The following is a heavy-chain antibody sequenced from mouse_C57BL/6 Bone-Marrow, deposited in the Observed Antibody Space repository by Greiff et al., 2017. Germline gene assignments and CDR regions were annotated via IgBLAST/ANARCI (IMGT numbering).Heavy chain of an antibody. J-gene: IGHJ4*01. D-gene: IGHD2-1*01. V-gene: IGHV1-61*01. CDR2: IYPSDSET. CDR3: ARRGIIYPYAMDD. CDR1: GYTFTSYW. Sequence: VQLQQPGAELVRPGSSVKLSCKASGYTFTSYWMDWVKQRPGQGLEWIGNIYPSDSETNYNQKFKDKATLTVDKSSSTAYMQLSSLTSEDSAVYAFARRGIIYPYAMDDWGQGTSVTVSS.